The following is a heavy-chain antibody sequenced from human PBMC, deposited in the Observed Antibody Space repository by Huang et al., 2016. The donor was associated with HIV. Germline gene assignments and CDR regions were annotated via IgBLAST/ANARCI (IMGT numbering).Heavy chain of an antibody. CDR1: GFSFSTYA. J-gene: IGHJ4*02. D-gene: IGHD2-21*01. CDR2: MRGSGSTP. CDR3: ATDPDRNYGTDWDEGY. V-gene: IGHV3-23*01. Sequence: EVQLLESGGGLVEPGRSLRLSCAASGFSFSTYAMSWVRQVPGKGLEWVSSMRGSGSTPYDEDAGKGRCTISRYNSKNTLYLQIHSLTAEDSAMYYCATDPDRNYGTDWDEGYWGQGTLVTVSS.